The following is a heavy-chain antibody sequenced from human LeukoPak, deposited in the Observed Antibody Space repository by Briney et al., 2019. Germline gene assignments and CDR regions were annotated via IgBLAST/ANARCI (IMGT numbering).Heavy chain of an antibody. Sequence: GGSLRLSCAASGFTFSSYWMHWVRQAPGKGLVWVSRINSAGSSTSYADSVKGRFTISRDNAKNTLYLQMNSLRAEDTAVYFXARDQYTNSGNWFDPWGQGTLVTVSS. D-gene: IGHD7-27*01. CDR2: INSAGSST. V-gene: IGHV3-74*01. CDR1: GFTFSSYW. CDR3: ARDQYTNSGNWFDP. J-gene: IGHJ5*02.